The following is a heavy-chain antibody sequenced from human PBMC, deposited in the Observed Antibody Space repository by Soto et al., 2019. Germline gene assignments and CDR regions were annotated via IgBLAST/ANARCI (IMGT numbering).Heavy chain of an antibody. CDR1: GYTFTSSD. D-gene: IGHD2-15*01. CDR2: INPNTGNT. Sequence: QVQLVQSGAEVKKPGASVRVSCKASGYTFTSSDVYWVRQATGQGLELMGWINPNTGNTGNAQKFQGRFTMTRNISVSTAYMELISLRSEDTAVYYCARGCKDCSGGSCYSDWFDPWGQGIPVTVSS. CDR3: ARGCKDCSGGSCYSDWFDP. V-gene: IGHV1-8*01. J-gene: IGHJ5*02.